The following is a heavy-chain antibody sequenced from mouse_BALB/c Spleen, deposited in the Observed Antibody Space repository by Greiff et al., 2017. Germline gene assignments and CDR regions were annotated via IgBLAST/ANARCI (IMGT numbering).Heavy chain of an antibody. J-gene: IGHJ4*01. CDR3: ARSNGNYVAMDY. CDR2: INPYYGST. V-gene: IGHV1-39*01. D-gene: IGHD2-1*01. Sequence: VQLKQTGPELVKPGASVKISCKASGYSFTDYIMLWVKQSHGKSLEWIGNINPYYGSTSYNLKFKGKATLTVDKSSSTAYMQLNSLTSEDSAVYYCARSNGNYVAMDYWGQGTSVTVSS. CDR1: GYSFTDYI.